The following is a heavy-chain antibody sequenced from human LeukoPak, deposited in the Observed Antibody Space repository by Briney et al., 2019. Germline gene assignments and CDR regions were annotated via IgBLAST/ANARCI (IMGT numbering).Heavy chain of an antibody. CDR2: IYDSRFT. J-gene: IGHJ4*02. V-gene: IGHV4-31*03. CDR3: ARGGGIQSCGGKTCFRGFVY. CDR1: GGSISAGSHY. Sequence: SETLSLTCTVSGGSISAGSHYWSWVRQHPGKGLEWIGCIYDSRFTYYNSSLQSRVSISVDSSENQLSLKLSSVTAADTAVYFCARGGGIQSCGGKTCFRGFVYWGQGTLVTVSS. D-gene: IGHD2-21*01.